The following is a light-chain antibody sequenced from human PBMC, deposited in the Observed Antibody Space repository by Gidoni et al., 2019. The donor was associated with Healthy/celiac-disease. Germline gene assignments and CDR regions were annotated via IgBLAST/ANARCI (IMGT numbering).Light chain of an antibody. CDR1: QSVSSN. J-gene: IGKJ4*01. V-gene: IGKV3-15*01. CDR2: CAS. CDR3: QQYNNWPLT. Sequence: EIVMTQSPATLSVSPGERATLSCRASQSVSSNLAWYQQKPGQAPRLLIYCASTRATGIPARFSGSGSGTEFTLTISSLQSEDFAFYYCQQYNNWPLTVXGXTKVEIK.